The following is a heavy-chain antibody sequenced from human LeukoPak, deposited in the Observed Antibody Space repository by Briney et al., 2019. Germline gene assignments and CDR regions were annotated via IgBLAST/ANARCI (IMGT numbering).Heavy chain of an antibody. V-gene: IGHV4-34*01. J-gene: IGHJ3*02. CDR2: INHSGST. CDR1: GGSFSGYY. CDR3: ARGTRYSSGWYLRALHTRDAFDI. D-gene: IGHD6-19*01. Sequence: SETLSLTCAVYGGSFSGYYWSWIRQPPGKGLEWIGEINHSGSTNYNPSLKSRVTISVDTSKNQFSLKLSSVTAADTAVYYCARGTRYSSGWYLRALHTRDAFDIWGQGTMVTVSS.